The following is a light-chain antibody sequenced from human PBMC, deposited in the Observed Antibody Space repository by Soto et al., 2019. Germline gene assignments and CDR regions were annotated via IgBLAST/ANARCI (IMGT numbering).Light chain of an antibody. CDR3: QQDGGSPPYT. Sequence: IVLTQSPGTLSLSPGERATLSCRASQSVSSSYLAWYQQKPGQAPRLLIYGASSRATGIPDRFSGGGSGTDFTLTISRLEPEDFAVYYCQQDGGSPPYTFGQGTKLAIK. V-gene: IGKV3-20*01. CDR2: GAS. CDR1: QSVSSSY. J-gene: IGKJ2*01.